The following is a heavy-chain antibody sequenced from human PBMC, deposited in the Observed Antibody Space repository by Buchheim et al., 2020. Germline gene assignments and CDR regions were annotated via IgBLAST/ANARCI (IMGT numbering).Heavy chain of an antibody. J-gene: IGHJ4*02. D-gene: IGHD3-22*01. CDR1: GGTFSSYT. Sequence: QVQLVQSGAEVKKPGSSVKVSYKASGGTFSSYTISWVRQAPGQGLEWMGRIIPILGIANYAQKFQGRVTITADKSPSTAYMELSSLRSEDTAVYYCAREGVYYDSSGYFDDYGGQGTL. V-gene: IGHV1-69*08. CDR3: AREGVYYDSSGYFDDY. CDR2: IIPILGIA.